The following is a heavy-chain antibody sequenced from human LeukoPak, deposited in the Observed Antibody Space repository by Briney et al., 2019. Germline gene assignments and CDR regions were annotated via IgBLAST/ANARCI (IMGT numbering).Heavy chain of an antibody. Sequence: GGSLRLSCAASGFIFSNHNMNWVRQAPGKGLEWVSSISSSSSYIYYADSVKGRFTISRDNAKNSLYLQMNSLRAEDTAVYYCARVLAAADPYYYYYMDVWGKGTTVTVSS. V-gene: IGHV3-21*01. CDR2: ISSSSSYI. CDR3: ARVLAAADPYYYYYMDV. D-gene: IGHD6-13*01. J-gene: IGHJ6*03. CDR1: GFIFSNHN.